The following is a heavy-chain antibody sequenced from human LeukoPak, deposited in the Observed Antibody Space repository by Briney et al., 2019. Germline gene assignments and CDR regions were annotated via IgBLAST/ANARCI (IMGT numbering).Heavy chain of an antibody. CDR1: GYTFTGYY. CDR3: ARGMGPSGGSIYEGSGSYYQRGY. Sequence: ASVKLSCKSSGYTFTGYYMHWVRHAPGQGFEWMGWINRNSGDTNYAQKFQGTVTMTRDTSISTAYMGLSRLRSDDTAVYYCARGMGPSGGSIYEGSGSYYQRGYWGQGTLVTVSS. CDR2: INRNSGDT. D-gene: IGHD3-10*01. J-gene: IGHJ4*02. V-gene: IGHV1-2*02.